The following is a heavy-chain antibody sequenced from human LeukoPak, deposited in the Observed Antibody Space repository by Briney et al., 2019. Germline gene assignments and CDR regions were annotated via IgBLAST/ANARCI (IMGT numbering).Heavy chain of an antibody. D-gene: IGHD3-3*01. CDR3: ARVPLPDFWSSYYLDY. CDR1: GGSISSSSYY. V-gene: IGHV4-39*07. J-gene: IGHJ4*02. Sequence: SETLSLTCTVSGGSISSSSYYWGWIRQPPGKGLEWIGSIYYSGSTYYNPSLKSRVTISVDTSKNQFSLKLSSVTAADTAVYYCARVPLPDFWSSYYLDYWGQGTLVTVSS. CDR2: IYYSGST.